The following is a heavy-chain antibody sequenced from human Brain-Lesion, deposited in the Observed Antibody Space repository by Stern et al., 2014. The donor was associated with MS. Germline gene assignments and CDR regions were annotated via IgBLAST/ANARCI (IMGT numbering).Heavy chain of an antibody. CDR2: IYSGGGT. CDR3: ARDRTCTGGSCYGT. CDR1: GFSVSNNY. D-gene: IGHD2-15*01. Sequence: VQLVESGGKLIQPGESLRISCAASGFSVSNNYMTWVRQAPGTGLEWVXLIYSGGGTYYADSVKGRFTISRDNSKNTLYLQMNNLRAEDTAVYYCARDRTCTGGSCYGTWGQGTLVTVSS. V-gene: IGHV3-53*01. J-gene: IGHJ5*02.